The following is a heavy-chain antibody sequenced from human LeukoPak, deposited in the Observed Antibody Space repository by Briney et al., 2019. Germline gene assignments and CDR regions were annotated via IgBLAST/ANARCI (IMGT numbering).Heavy chain of an antibody. CDR3: ARDRHYYDSSGHYFDY. J-gene: IGHJ4*02. D-gene: IGHD3-22*01. V-gene: IGHV1-2*02. Sequence: ASVKVSCKASGYTFTSYYMHWVRQAPGQGLEWMGWINPNSGGTNYAQKFQGRVTMTRATSISTAYMELSRLRSDDTAVYYCARDRHYYDSSGHYFDYWGQGTLVTVSS. CDR1: GYTFTSYY. CDR2: INPNSGGT.